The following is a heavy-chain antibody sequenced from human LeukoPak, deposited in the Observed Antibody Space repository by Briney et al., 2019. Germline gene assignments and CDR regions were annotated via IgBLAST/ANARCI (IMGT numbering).Heavy chain of an antibody. J-gene: IGHJ6*04. Sequence: PGGSLRLSCAASGFIFSSYTMHWVRQAPGKGLEWVTIISYDGSNKYYADSVKGRFTISRDNSKNTLYLQMNSLRAEDTAVYYCARDRLHVSDYRYYGMDVWGKGTTVTVSS. CDR3: ARDRLHVSDYRYYGMDV. D-gene: IGHD4-11*01. V-gene: IGHV3-30*04. CDR2: ISYDGSNK. CDR1: GFIFSSYT.